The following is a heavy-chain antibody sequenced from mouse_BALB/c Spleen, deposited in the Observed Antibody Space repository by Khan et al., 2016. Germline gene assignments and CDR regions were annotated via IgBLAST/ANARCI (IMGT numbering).Heavy chain of an antibody. CDR1: DFNFKDYY. Sequence: VQLKQSGAELVRPGALVKLSCKASDFNFKDYYMHWVKQRPEQGLEWIGWIDPENGNTIYDPKFKGKASITADTSSNPAYLQLSSLTSEDTAGYYCALDGSWFAYWGQGTLVTVSA. CDR3: ALDGSWFAY. J-gene: IGHJ3*01. V-gene: IGHV14-1*02. D-gene: IGHD2-3*01. CDR2: IDPENGNT.